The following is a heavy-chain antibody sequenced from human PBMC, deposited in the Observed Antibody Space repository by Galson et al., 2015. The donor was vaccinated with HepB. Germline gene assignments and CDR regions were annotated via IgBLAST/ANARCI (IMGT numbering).Heavy chain of an antibody. CDR3: ARWSYNSAWYNVY. J-gene: IGHJ4*02. CDR1: RFTFSAYY. CDR2: INSGSSYI. V-gene: IGHV3-11*06. D-gene: IGHD6-19*01. Sequence: SLRLSCAASRFTFSAYYMSWIRQAPGKGLEWVSYINSGSSYIKYADSVRGRFTISRDNAKNSLFLQMNDLRPEDTAVYYCARWSYNSAWYNVYWGQGTLVTVSS.